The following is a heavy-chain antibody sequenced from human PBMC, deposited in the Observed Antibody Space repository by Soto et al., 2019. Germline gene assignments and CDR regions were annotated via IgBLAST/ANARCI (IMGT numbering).Heavy chain of an antibody. V-gene: IGHV3-23*01. CDR1: GFTFSSYA. CDR2: ISGSGGST. CDR3: ANHLYDSSGYFLDAFDI. D-gene: IGHD3-22*01. J-gene: IGHJ3*02. Sequence: PGSSLRLSCAASGFTFSSYAMSWVRQAPGKXLEWVSAISGSGGSTYYADSVKGRFTIPRDNSKNTLYLQMNSLRAEDTAVYYCANHLYDSSGYFLDAFDIWGQGTMVTVSS.